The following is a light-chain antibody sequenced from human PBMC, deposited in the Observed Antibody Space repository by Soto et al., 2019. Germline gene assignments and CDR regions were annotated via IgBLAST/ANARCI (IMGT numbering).Light chain of an antibody. CDR3: QQYNSYLIT. CDR2: DAS. V-gene: IGKV1-5*01. Sequence: DIQMTQSPSSVSASVGDRVTISCQASQGISRSLAWYQQKPGKAPKLLIYDASSLESGVPSRFSGSGSGTEFTLTISSLQPDDFATYYCQQYNSYLITFGQGTRLEIK. J-gene: IGKJ5*01. CDR1: QGISRS.